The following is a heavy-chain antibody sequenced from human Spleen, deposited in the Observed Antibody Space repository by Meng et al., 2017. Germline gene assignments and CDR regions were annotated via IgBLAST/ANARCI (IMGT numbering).Heavy chain of an antibody. J-gene: IGHJ4*02. CDR3: ATLPTTDYFDY. V-gene: IGHV3-7*01. CDR1: GFTFSSYW. Sequence: GESLKISCAASGFTFSSYWMSWVRQAPGKGLEWVANIKQDGSEKYYVDSVKGRFTISRDNAKNSLYLQMNSLRAEDTAVYYCATLPTTDYFDYWGQGTLVTVSS. CDR2: IKQDGSEK. D-gene: IGHD1-26*01.